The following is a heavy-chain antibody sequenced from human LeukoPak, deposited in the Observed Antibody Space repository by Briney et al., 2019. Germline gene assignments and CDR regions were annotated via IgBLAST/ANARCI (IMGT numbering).Heavy chain of an antibody. D-gene: IGHD3-22*01. CDR2: IYTSGST. J-gene: IGHJ4*02. Sequence: PSETLSLTCTVSGDSISSGRYYWSWIRQPAGKGLEWIGRIYTSGSTNYNASLKSRVTISVDTSKNQFSLKLSSVTAADTAVYYCAREVYYDTSGFYSYFDYWGQGTLVSVSS. CDR3: AREVYYDTSGFYSYFDY. V-gene: IGHV4-61*02. CDR1: GDSISSGRYY.